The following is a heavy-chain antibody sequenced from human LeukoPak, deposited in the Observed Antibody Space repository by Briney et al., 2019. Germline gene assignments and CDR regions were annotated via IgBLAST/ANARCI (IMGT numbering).Heavy chain of an antibody. Sequence: GGSLRLSCAASGFTFSSYGMHWVRQAPGKGLGWVAVISYDGSNKYYADSVKGRFTISRDNSKNTLYLQMNSLRAEDTAVYYCSKGRVKGVTAYYFDYWGQGTLVTVSS. J-gene: IGHJ4*02. D-gene: IGHD2-21*02. CDR3: SKGRVKGVTAYYFDY. V-gene: IGHV3-30*18. CDR1: GFTFSSYG. CDR2: ISYDGSNK.